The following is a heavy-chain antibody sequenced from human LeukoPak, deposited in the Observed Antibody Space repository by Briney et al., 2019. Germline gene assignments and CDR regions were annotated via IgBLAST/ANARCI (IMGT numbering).Heavy chain of an antibody. J-gene: IGHJ4*02. V-gene: IGHV4-34*01. CDR2: INHSGST. CDR3: ARGRIAALGGGDLNLDY. D-gene: IGHD6-6*01. CDR1: GGSFSGYY. Sequence: PSETLSLTCAVYGGSFSGYYWSWIRQPPGKGLEWIGEINHSGSTNYNPSLKSRVTISVDTSKNQFSLKLSSVTAADTAVYYCARGRIAALGGGDLNLDYWGRGTLVTVSS.